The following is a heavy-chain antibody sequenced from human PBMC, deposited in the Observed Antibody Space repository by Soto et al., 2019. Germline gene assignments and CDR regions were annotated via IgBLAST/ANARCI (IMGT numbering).Heavy chain of an antibody. V-gene: IGHV1-24*01. Sequence: ASVKVSCKVSGYTLTELSMHWVRQAPGKGLEWMGGFDPEDGETIYAQKFQGRVTMTEDTSTDTAYMELSSLRSEDTAVYYCATIWGPQLQAYNWFDPWGQGTLVTVSS. CDR2: FDPEDGET. CDR1: GYTLTELS. J-gene: IGHJ5*02. D-gene: IGHD2-2*01. CDR3: ATIWGPQLQAYNWFDP.